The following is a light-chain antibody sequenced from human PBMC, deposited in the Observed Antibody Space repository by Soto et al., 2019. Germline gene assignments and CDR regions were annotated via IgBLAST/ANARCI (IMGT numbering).Light chain of an antibody. CDR2: GNN. V-gene: IGLV1-40*01. CDR3: QSYYSSLSGHVV. Sequence: QSVLTQPPSVSGAPGQRVTISCTGSSSSIGAGYNVHWYQHLPPKAPKLLIYGNNNRPSGVPARFSGSKSVSSASLAVTGLPADDEADDYCQSYYSSLSGHVVFGAGTTLTVL. CDR1: SSSIGAGYN. J-gene: IGLJ2*01.